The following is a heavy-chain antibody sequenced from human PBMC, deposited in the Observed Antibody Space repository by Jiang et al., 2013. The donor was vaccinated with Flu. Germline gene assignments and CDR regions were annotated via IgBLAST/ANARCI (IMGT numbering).Heavy chain of an antibody. Sequence: GAEVKKPGASVKVSCKASGYTFTTYDLHWVRQAPGQRLEWMGWLNPANGNTKDSQRFQGRVSITRDTSASTAYMELSSLRSEDTAVYYCARGSLLRFLEWSSTQYYYYVWTSGPRDHGHRLL. CDR3: ARGSLLRFLEWSSTQYYYYVWTS. D-gene: IGHD3-3*01. CDR2: LNPANGNT. V-gene: IGHV1-3*01. J-gene: IGHJ6*02. CDR1: GYTFTTYD.